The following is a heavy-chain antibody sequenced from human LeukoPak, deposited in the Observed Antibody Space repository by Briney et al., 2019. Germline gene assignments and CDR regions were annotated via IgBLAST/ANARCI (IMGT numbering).Heavy chain of an antibody. Sequence: SVKVSCKASGGTFSSYAISWVRQAPGQGLEWMGGIIPIFGTANYAQKFQGRVTMTEDTSTDTAYMELSSLRSEDTAVYYCATASMYSSGWYYFDYWGQGTLVTVSS. CDR3: ATASMYSSGWYYFDY. CDR1: GGTFSSYA. D-gene: IGHD6-19*01. V-gene: IGHV1-69*06. CDR2: IIPIFGTA. J-gene: IGHJ4*02.